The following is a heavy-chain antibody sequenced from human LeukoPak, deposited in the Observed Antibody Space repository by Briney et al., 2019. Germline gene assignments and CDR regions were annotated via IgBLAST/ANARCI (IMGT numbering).Heavy chain of an antibody. V-gene: IGHV4-39*01. J-gene: IGHJ3*02. D-gene: IGHD4-17*01. Sequence: SETLSLTCTVSGGSISSYYWGWIRQPPGKGLEWIGSIYYSGSTYYNPSLKSRVTISVDTSKNQFSLKLSSVTAADTAVYYCARHDIDDYGDQGRAFDIWGQGTMVTVSS. CDR2: IYYSGST. CDR3: ARHDIDDYGDQGRAFDI. CDR1: GGSISSYY.